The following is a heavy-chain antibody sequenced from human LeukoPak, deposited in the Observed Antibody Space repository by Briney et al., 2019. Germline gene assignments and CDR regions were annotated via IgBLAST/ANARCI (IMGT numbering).Heavy chain of an antibody. Sequence: ASVKVSCKASGGTFSSYAISWVRQAPGQGLEWMGGIIPIFGTANYAHKFQGRVTITADESTSTAYMELSSLRSEDTAVYYCASKQSNWNYVYDAFDIWGQGTMVTVSS. CDR2: IIPIFGTA. CDR1: GGTFSSYA. V-gene: IGHV1-69*13. CDR3: ASKQSNWNYVYDAFDI. J-gene: IGHJ3*02. D-gene: IGHD1-7*01.